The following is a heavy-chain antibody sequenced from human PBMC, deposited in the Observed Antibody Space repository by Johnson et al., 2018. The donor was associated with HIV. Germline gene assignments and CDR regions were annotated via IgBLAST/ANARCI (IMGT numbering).Heavy chain of an antibody. D-gene: IGHD3-16*01. J-gene: IGHJ3*01. Sequence: VQLVESGGGLIQPGGSLRLSCAASGFTVSSNYMSWVRQAPGTGLEWVPVIYSGGSTYYADSVKGRFTISTDNSRNTLSLQMYSLTSEDTATYYCVRGSLTDDSFPDWGQGTMVTVSS. CDR2: IYSGGST. CDR3: VRGSLTDDSFPD. V-gene: IGHV3-66*03. CDR1: GFTVSSNY.